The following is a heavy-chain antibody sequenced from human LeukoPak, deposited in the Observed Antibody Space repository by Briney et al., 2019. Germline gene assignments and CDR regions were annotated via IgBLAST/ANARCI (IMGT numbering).Heavy chain of an antibody. CDR2: ISAYNGYT. CDR3: ARDKAVTTELTQYFQH. CDR1: GYTFTNYG. V-gene: IGHV1-18*01. Sequence: SVPVSCKTSGYTFTNYGVSWVRQAPGQGLEWMGWISAYNGYTNYAQKLQVRVTMTTDTSTSTAYMELRSLTSDDTAVYYCARDKAVTTELTQYFQHWGQGTLVTVSS. J-gene: IGHJ1*01. D-gene: IGHD4-11*01.